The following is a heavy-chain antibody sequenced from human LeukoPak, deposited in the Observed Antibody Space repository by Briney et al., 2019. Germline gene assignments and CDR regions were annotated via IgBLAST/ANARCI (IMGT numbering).Heavy chain of an antibody. V-gene: IGHV3-30*02. J-gene: IGHJ4*02. CDR2: IRYDGSNK. CDR3: AKRPSSSSPIDY. D-gene: IGHD6-13*01. Sequence: GGSLRLSCAASGFTFSSYGMHWVRQAPGKGLEWVAFIRYDGSNKHYADSVKGRFTISRDNSKNTLYLQMNSLRAEDTAVYYCAKRPSSSSPIDYWGQGTLVTVSS. CDR1: GFTFSSYG.